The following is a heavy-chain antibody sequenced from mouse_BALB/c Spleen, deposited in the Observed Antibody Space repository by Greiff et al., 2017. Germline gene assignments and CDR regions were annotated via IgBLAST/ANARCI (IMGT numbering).Heavy chain of an antibody. CDR2: IWGDGST. CDR1: GFSLTGYG. D-gene: IGHD2-14*01. CDR3: AREGNEVRGWYFDV. Sequence: VQLKESGPGLVAPSQSLSITCTVSGFSLTGYGVNWVRQPPGKGLEWLGMIWGDGSTDYNSALKSRLSISKDNSKSQVFLKMNSLQTDDTARYYCAREGNEVRGWYFDVWGAGTTVTVSS. V-gene: IGHV2-6-7*01. J-gene: IGHJ1*01.